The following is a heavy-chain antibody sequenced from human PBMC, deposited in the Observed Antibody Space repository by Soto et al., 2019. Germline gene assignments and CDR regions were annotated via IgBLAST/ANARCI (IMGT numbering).Heavy chain of an antibody. V-gene: IGHV4-34*01. Sequence: QVQLQQWGAGLLKPSETLSLTCAVYGGSFSGYYWSWIRQPPGKGLEWIGEINHSGSTNYNPSLKSRVTISVDTSNNQFYLKLSSVTAADTAVYYCARRRRLRPDVGYYYYGMDVWGQGTTVTVSS. J-gene: IGHJ6*02. CDR1: GGSFSGYY. D-gene: IGHD4-17*01. CDR2: INHSGST. CDR3: ARRRRLRPDVGYYYYGMDV.